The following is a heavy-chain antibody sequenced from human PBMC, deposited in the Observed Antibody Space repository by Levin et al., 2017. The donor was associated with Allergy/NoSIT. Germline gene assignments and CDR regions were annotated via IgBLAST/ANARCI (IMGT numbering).Heavy chain of an antibody. CDR1: GYTFTSYA. Sequence: ASVKVSCKASGYTFTSYAMNWVRQAPGQGLEWMGWINTNTGNPTYAQGFTGRFVFSLVTSVSTAYLQISSLKAEDTAVYYCASPGTYGSGSYSRANRRVSNIYYMDVWGKGTTVTVSS. CDR3: ASPGTYGSGSYSRANRRVSNIYYMDV. V-gene: IGHV7-4-1*02. D-gene: IGHD3-10*01. J-gene: IGHJ6*03. CDR2: INTNTGNP.